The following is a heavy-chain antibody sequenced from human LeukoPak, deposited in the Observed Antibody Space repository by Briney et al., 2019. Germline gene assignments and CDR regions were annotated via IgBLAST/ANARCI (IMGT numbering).Heavy chain of an antibody. Sequence: GGSLRLSCAASGFTFSSYSMNWVRQAPGKGLEWVSSITSSSSYIYYADSVKGRFTISRDNTKTSLYLQMNSLRVEDTAVYYCARPSFRTGSYFDHWGQGTLVTVSS. CDR3: ARPSFRTGSYFDH. D-gene: IGHD3/OR15-3a*01. V-gene: IGHV3-21*01. J-gene: IGHJ4*02. CDR2: ITSSSSYI. CDR1: GFTFSSYS.